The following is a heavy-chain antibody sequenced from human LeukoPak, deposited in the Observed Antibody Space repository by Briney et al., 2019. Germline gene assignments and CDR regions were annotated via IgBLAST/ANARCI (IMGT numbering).Heavy chain of an antibody. CDR1: GYTFTGYY. J-gene: IGHJ4*02. CDR3: ARGKRILWFGELSYPNDY. Sequence: ASVKVSCKASGYTFTGYYMHWVRQAPGQGPEWMGWINPNSGGTNYAQKFQGRVTMTRDTSISTAYMELSRLRSDDTAVYYCARGKRILWFGELSYPNDYWGQGTLVTVSS. V-gene: IGHV1-2*02. CDR2: INPNSGGT. D-gene: IGHD3-10*01.